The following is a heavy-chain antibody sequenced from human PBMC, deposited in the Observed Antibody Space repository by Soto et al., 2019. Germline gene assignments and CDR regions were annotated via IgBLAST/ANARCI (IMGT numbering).Heavy chain of an antibody. V-gene: IGHV4-39*01. CDR2: IYHTGTT. J-gene: IGHJ4*02. Sequence: QLQLQESGPGLVKPSETLSLICSVSGDSIRGSSFYWGWIRQPPGKGLEWIATIYHTGTTYYNPSLSSRVTISVDTSKNQFSLKMTSVTAADTAVFYCARHRTPSPLHFEYWGQGTLVTVSS. CDR3: ARHRTPSPLHFEY. CDR1: GDSIRGSSFY. D-gene: IGHD4-4*01.